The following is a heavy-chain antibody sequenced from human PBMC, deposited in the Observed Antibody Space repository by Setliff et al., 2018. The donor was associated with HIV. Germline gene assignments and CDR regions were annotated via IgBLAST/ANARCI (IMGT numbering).Heavy chain of an antibody. V-gene: IGHV1-46*01. Sequence: ASVKVSCKASGYTFTSYYMHWVRQAPGQGLEWMGIINPSGGWTSYARNFQGRVTMTRDTATSTVYMELSSLRSEDTAVYYCARDWEFLDYYDSSGHPEYFFDYWGQGTLVTVSS. CDR3: ARDWEFLDYYDSSGHPEYFFDY. CDR2: INPSGGWT. D-gene: IGHD3-22*01. J-gene: IGHJ4*02. CDR1: GYTFTSYY.